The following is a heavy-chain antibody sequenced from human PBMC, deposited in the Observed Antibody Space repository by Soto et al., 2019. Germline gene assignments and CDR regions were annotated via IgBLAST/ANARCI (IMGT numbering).Heavy chain of an antibody. V-gene: IGHV3-30*18. J-gene: IGHJ4*02. Sequence: QVQLVEPGGGVVQPGRSLRLSCAASGFTFSSYGIHWVRQAPGKGLEWVAGISSDGSNKYYADSVKGRFTISRDNSKNTLYLQMNSLRAEDTAVYYCAKDWLSYDISNGPVNYWGQGTLVTVSS. CDR1: GFTFSSYG. D-gene: IGHD3-9*01. CDR3: AKDWLSYDISNGPVNY. CDR2: ISSDGSNK.